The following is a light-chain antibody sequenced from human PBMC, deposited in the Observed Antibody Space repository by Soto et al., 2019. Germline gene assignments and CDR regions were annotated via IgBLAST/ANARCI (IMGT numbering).Light chain of an antibody. CDR3: QQRSTWPLT. CDR1: QSISSH. V-gene: IGKV1-39*01. J-gene: IGKJ4*01. Sequence: DIQMTQSPSSLSASVGDRVTITCRASQSISSHLSWYRQKPGEAPVLLIYPASTLQSGVPSRFSGSGSGTDFSLTISSLEPEDLAVYYCQQRSTWPLTFGGGTKVEIK. CDR2: PAS.